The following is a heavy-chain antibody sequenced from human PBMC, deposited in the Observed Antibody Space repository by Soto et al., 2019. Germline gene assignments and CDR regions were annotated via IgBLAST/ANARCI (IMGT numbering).Heavy chain of an antibody. Sequence: VGSHIVSWTAAELMIGYSWMSWVRQAPGQGLEWVANIKEDGSEKYYVDAVRGRFTISRDNAKNSLYLQMNSLRVEDTAVYYCARAAYWGQGTQVTVSS. J-gene: IGHJ4*02. CDR3: ARAAY. CDR2: IKEDGSEK. CDR1: ELMIGYSW. V-gene: IGHV3-7*01.